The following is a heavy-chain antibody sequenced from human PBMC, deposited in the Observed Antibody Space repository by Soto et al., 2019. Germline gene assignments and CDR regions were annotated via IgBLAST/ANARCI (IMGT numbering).Heavy chain of an antibody. Sequence: GESLKISCKGSGYIFTSYWIRWVRQMPGKGPEWMGRSDPRDSQSDYSPSLQGHVTISVDKSISTTYRQWSNLNASDTGMYYCARKGFCSGRRGYYSMDFSCQGIAVTGS. D-gene: IGHD3-10*02. CDR1: GYIFTSYW. CDR3: ARKGFCSGRRGYYSMDF. V-gene: IGHV5-10-1*01. J-gene: IGHJ6*02. CDR2: SDPRDSQS.